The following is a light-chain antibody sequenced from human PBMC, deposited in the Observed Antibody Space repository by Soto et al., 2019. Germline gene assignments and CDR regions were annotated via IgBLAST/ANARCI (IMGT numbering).Light chain of an antibody. CDR3: CSYAGSYTV. CDR2: EGS. J-gene: IGLJ2*01. CDR1: SSDVGTYNL. Sequence: QSALTQPASVSGSPGQSITISCTGTSSDVGTYNLVSWHQHHPGKAPKLIIYEGSKRPSGVSNRFSGSKSGNMASLTISGLQAEDEADYYCCSYAGSYTVFGGGTKLTVL. V-gene: IGLV2-14*02.